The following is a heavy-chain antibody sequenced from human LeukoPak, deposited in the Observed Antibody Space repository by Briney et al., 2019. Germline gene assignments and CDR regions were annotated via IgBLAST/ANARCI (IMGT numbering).Heavy chain of an antibody. Sequence: SETLSLTCTASGGSISSHYWSWIRQPPGKGLEWIGYIYYSGSTNYNPSLKSRVTISVDTSKNQFSLKLSSVTAADTAVYYCARETTVAKFDPWGQGTLVTVSS. CDR3: ARETTVAKFDP. CDR1: GGSISSHY. CDR2: IYYSGST. V-gene: IGHV4-59*11. J-gene: IGHJ5*02. D-gene: IGHD4-11*01.